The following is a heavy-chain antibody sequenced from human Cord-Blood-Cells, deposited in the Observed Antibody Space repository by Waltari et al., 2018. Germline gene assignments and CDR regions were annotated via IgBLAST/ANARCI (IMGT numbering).Heavy chain of an antibody. J-gene: IGHJ4*02. CDR3: AKDQDYGYFDY. CDR2: ISYDGSNK. Sequence: QVQLMESGGGVVQPGRSLRLSCAASGFTFSSYGMHWVRQAPGKGLEWVAVISYDGSNKYYADSVKGRFTISRDNSKNTLYLQMNSLRAEDTAVYYCAKDQDYGYFDYWGQGTLVTVSS. V-gene: IGHV3-30*18. D-gene: IGHD3-10*01. CDR1: GFTFSSYG.